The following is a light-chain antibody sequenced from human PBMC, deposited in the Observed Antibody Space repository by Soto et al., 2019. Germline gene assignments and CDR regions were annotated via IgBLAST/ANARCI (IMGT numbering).Light chain of an antibody. CDR2: EAS. Sequence: VVLTQSPGTLSLSPGERATLSCRASQSVDNDYLAWFQQKPGQAPRLLIYEASYRATGVPDRFGGTGSGTDFSLTISRLEPEDFAVYYCQQSTYSPLTFGGGTRIEI. CDR1: QSVDNDY. V-gene: IGKV3-20*01. CDR3: QQSTYSPLT. J-gene: IGKJ4*01.